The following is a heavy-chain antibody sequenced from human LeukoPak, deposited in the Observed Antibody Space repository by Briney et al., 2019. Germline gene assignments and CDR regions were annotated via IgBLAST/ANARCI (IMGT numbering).Heavy chain of an antibody. CDR3: ARDPSRGWYAVRGY. CDR1: GFTFNNYW. CDR2: IKQDGSEK. Sequence: GGSLRLSCVGSGFTFNNYWMSWVRQAPGKGLEWVANIKQDGSEKYYVDSVKGRFTISRDNAKNSLYLQINNLRAEDTAVYYCARDPSRGWYAVRGYWGQGTLVIVSS. V-gene: IGHV3-7*01. J-gene: IGHJ4*02. D-gene: IGHD6-19*01.